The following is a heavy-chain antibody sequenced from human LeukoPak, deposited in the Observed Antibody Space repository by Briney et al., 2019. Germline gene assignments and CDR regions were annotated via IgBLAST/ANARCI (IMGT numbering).Heavy chain of an antibody. CDR3: ARDFFHGHCAGLSCFLLDY. D-gene: IGHD2-15*01. J-gene: IGHJ4*02. Sequence: GASVKVSCKASGYTFTRYGISWVGQAPGQGLEWMGWISANNGDTNSAQKFQGRVTMTTDTSTSTAYMELRSLRSDDTAVYYCARDFFHGHCAGLSCFLLDYWGQGSLVTVSS. CDR2: ISANNGDT. V-gene: IGHV1-18*01. CDR1: GYTFTRYG.